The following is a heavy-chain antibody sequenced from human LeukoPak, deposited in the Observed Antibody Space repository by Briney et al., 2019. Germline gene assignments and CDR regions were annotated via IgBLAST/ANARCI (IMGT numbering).Heavy chain of an antibody. CDR3: AREFNDDYGDYFDY. Sequence: ASVTVSCKASGYTFTGYYMHWVRQAPGQGLEWMGWINPNSGGTNYAQKFQGWVTMTRDTSISTAYMELSRLRSDDTAVYYCAREFNDDYGDYFDYWGQGTLVTVSS. CDR2: INPNSGGT. D-gene: IGHD4-17*01. CDR1: GYTFTGYY. J-gene: IGHJ4*02. V-gene: IGHV1-2*04.